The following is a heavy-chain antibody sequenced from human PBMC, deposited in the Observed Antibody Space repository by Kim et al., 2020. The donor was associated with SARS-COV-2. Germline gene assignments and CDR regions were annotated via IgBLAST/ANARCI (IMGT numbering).Heavy chain of an antibody. CDR3: ARGPGVRYGGFDY. CDR1: GGSFSGYY. Sequence: SETLSLTCAVYGGSFSGYYWSWIRQPPGKGLEWIGEINHSGSTNYNPSLKSRVTISVDTSKNQFSLKLSSVTAADTAVYYCARGPGVRYGGFDYWAQGTL. CDR2: INHSGST. V-gene: IGHV4-34*01. J-gene: IGHJ4*02. D-gene: IGHD3-10*01.